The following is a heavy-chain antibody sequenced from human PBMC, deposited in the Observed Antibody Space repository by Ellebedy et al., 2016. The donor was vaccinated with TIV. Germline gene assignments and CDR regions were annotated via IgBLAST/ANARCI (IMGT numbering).Heavy chain of an antibody. CDR1: GFTFSSYW. CDR2: IKQDGSEK. J-gene: IGHJ4*02. V-gene: IGHV3-7*01. D-gene: IGHD1-26*01. Sequence: GESLKISXAASGFTFSSYWMSWVRQPSGKGLEWVANIKQDGSEKHYVDSVKGRFTISRDNAKNSVYLQMNSLRAEDTAVYYCARAVGGVGSTWGQGTLVTVSS. CDR3: ARAVGGVGST.